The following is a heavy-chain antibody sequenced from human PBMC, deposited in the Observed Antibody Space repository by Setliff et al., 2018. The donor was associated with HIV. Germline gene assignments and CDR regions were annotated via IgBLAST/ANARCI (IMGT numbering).Heavy chain of an antibody. Sequence: PSETLSLTCAVSGYSISSGYYWGWIRQPPGKGLEWVGSIYHSGTTYYDPSLKSRVTISVDTSKKQFSLKLRSVTAADTAVYYCARAAAGNTGPFDLWGQGSPVTVSS. D-gene: IGHD4-17*01. CDR2: IYHSGTT. J-gene: IGHJ4*02. CDR3: ARAAAGNTGPFDL. V-gene: IGHV4-38-2*01. CDR1: GYSISSGYY.